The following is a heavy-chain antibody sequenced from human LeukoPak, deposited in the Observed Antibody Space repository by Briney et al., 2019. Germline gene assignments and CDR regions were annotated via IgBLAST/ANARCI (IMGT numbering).Heavy chain of an antibody. CDR1: GYSISSGYY. D-gene: IGHD4-11*01. CDR3: ARGTQSNYASFDY. J-gene: IGHJ4*02. CDR2: IYHSGST. Sequence: SETLSLTCAVSGYSISSGYYWGWIRQPPGKGLEWIGSIYHSGSTYYNPSPKSRVTISVDTSKNQFSLKLSSVTAADTALYYCARGTQSNYASFDYWGQGTLVTVSS. V-gene: IGHV4-38-2*01.